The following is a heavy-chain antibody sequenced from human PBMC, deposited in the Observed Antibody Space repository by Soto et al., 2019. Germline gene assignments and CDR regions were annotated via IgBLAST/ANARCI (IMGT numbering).Heavy chain of an antibody. CDR2: IYYSGST. V-gene: IGHV4-39*01. Sequence: TSETLSLTCTVSGGSISSSNYYWGWIRQPPGKGLEWIGSIYYSGSTYCNQSLKSQVTISVDTSKNQFSLKLSSVIAADTVVYYCARHSASSWSYYYYMDVWDKGTTVTVSS. CDR1: GGSISSSNYY. D-gene: IGHD3-3*01. J-gene: IGHJ6*03. CDR3: ARHSASSWSYYYYMDV.